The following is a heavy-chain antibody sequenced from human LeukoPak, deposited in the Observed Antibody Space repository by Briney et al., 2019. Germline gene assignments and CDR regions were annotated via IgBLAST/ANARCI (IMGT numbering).Heavy chain of an antibody. V-gene: IGHV4-59*01. J-gene: IGHJ4*02. Sequence: SETLTLSCTVSGASFSSYYWSWSRQPPGKGLEWIGSIYYSGSTNYNLSLKSRVTISVDTSKNQISLKLSYGTSADTAVYYCARGLWRGLALTTVTTRLSWIVGGGQGTLVTVSS. CDR3: ARGLWRGLALTTVTTRLSWIVG. CDR2: IYYSGST. D-gene: IGHD4-17*01. CDR1: GASFSSYY.